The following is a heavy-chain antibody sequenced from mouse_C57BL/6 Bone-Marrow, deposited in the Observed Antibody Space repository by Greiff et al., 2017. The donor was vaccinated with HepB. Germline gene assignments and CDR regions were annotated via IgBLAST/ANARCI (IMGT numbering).Heavy chain of an antibody. Sequence: QVQLQQPGAELVKPGASVKLSCKASGYTFTSYWMHWVKQRPGQGLEWIGMIHPNSGSNNYKEKFKSKATLTVDKSSSTDYMQLSSLTSKDSAVYYCTKRGIYDYALDYWGQGTTLTVSS. CDR2: IHPNSGSN. CDR3: TKRGIYDYALDY. V-gene: IGHV1-64*01. CDR1: GYTFTSYW. D-gene: IGHD2-4*01. J-gene: IGHJ2*01.